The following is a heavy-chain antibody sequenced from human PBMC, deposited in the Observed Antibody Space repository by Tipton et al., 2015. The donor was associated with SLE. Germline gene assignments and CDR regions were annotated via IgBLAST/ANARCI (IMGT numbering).Heavy chain of an antibody. J-gene: IGHJ3*02. D-gene: IGHD3-3*01. CDR1: GFTFGNHW. V-gene: IGHV3-7*01. Sequence: SLRLSCAASGFTFGNHWMNWVRQAPGKGLEWVANIKQDGSEKYYVDSVKGRFSISRDNAKKSLYLQMNSLRAEDTAVYYCTRYYDFWSGGDAFDIWGQGTMVTVSS. CDR3: TRYYDFWSGGDAFDI. CDR2: IKQDGSEK.